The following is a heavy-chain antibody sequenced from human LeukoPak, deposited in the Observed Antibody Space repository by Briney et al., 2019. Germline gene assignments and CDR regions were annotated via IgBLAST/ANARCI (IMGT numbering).Heavy chain of an antibody. V-gene: IGHV3-21*04. Sequence: PGGSLRLSCAASGFTFSSYSMNWVRQAPGKGLEWVSSISSSSSYIYYADSVKGRFTISRDNSKNTLTLQMNNLRAEDTAVYHCAKGPAAAGTIYTFDIWGQGTMVTVSS. D-gene: IGHD6-13*01. CDR2: ISSSSSYI. J-gene: IGHJ3*02. CDR3: AKGPAAAGTIYTFDI. CDR1: GFTFSSYS.